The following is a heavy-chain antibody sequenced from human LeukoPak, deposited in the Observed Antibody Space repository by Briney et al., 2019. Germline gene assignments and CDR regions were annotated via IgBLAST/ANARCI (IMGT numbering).Heavy chain of an antibody. CDR2: MNTNSGNT. D-gene: IGHD2-2*01. V-gene: IGHV1-8*01. Sequence: VKVSCKASGYTFTSYDINWVRQATGQGLEWMGWMNTNSGNTGHAQKFQGRLTMTRDTSTNTAYMELSSLRSEDTAVYYCARGGDIAVVPAAMVGPWGQGTLVTVSS. CDR1: GYTFTSYD. CDR3: ARGGDIAVVPAAMVGP. J-gene: IGHJ5*02.